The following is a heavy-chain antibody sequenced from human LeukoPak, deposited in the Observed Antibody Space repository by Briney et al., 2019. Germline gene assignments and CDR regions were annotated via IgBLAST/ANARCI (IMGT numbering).Heavy chain of an antibody. J-gene: IGHJ4*02. Sequence: PSETLSLTCTVSGGSISSYWSWIQQSPGKGLEWIGYIYFSGTTNYNPSLKSRLTITIDTSRNQFSLKLSSVTAADTAIYYCVSGGSYLTKWGQGTLVTVSS. CDR1: GGSISSY. D-gene: IGHD3-10*01. CDR2: IYFSGTT. V-gene: IGHV4-59*01. CDR3: VSGGSYLTK.